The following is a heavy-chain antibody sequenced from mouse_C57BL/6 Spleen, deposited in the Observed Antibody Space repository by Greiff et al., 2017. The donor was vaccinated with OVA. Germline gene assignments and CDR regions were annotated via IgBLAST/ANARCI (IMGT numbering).Heavy chain of an antibody. Sequence: QVQLQQPGAELVRPGSSVKLSCKASGYTFTSYWMHWVKQRPIQGLEWIGNIYPSDSETHYNQKFKDKATLTADKSSSTAYMQLSSLTSEDSAVYYCARGTGADYWGQGTTLTVSS. J-gene: IGHJ2*01. CDR1: GYTFTSYW. CDR3: ARGTGADY. D-gene: IGHD4-1*01. CDR2: IYPSDSET. V-gene: IGHV1-52*01.